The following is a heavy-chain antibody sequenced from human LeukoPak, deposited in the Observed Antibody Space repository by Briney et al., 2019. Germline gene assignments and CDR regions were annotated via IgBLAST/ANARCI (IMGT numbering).Heavy chain of an antibody. D-gene: IGHD3-9*01. J-gene: IGHJ4*02. CDR1: GGSISTYY. V-gene: IGHV4-59*12. Sequence: PSETLSLTCSVSGGSISTYYWTWVRQPPGKGLEWIGYIHYNENAKYNPSQKSRVTISVDTSKNQFSLKLSSVTAADTAVYYCARGPPGVLRYFDWLSPLFDYWGQGTLVTVSS. CDR2: IHYNENA. CDR3: ARGPPGVLRYFDWLSPLFDY.